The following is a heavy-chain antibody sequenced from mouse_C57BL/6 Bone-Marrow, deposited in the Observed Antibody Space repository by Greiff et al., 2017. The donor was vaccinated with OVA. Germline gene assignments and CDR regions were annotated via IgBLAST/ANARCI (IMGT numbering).Heavy chain of an antibody. V-gene: IGHV1-53*01. D-gene: IGHD2-3*01. CDR2: INPSNGGT. Sequence: QVQLQQPATELVKPGASVKLSCKASGYTFTSYWMLWVKQRPGQGLEWIGYINPSNGGTNYNEKFKSKATLTVDKSSSTAYMQLSSLTSEDSAVYYCADGYPLWYFDDWGKGTTVTVSS. CDR1: GYTFTSYW. J-gene: IGHJ1*03. CDR3: ADGYPLWYFDD.